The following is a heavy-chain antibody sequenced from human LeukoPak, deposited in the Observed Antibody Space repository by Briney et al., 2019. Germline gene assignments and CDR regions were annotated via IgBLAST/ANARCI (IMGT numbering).Heavy chain of an antibody. CDR1: GFTFSNYG. CDR3: AKELRGGSIWRYYFDY. J-gene: IGHJ4*02. CDR2: ISNNGSNI. V-gene: IGHV3-30*18. D-gene: IGHD6-13*01. Sequence: GRSLILSCAASGFTFSNYGMHWVRQAPGKGLEWVALISNNGSNIYYADSVKGRFTISRDNSKNTLYLQMNSLRGEDTAVYYCAKELRGGSIWRYYFDYWGQGTLVTVSS.